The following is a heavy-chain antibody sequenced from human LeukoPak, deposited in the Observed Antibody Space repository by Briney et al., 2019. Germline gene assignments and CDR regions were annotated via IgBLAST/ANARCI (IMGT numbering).Heavy chain of an antibody. CDR2: LNPSGGSS. Sequence: ASVKVSCKASGYTVTSYYMHWVRQAPGQGLEWMGILNPSGGSSSYAQKFQGRVTITADESTSTAYMELSSLRSEDTAVYYCARDLVDSSSWYPYYYYYYGMDVWGQGTTVTVSS. J-gene: IGHJ6*02. V-gene: IGHV1-46*01. D-gene: IGHD6-13*01. CDR3: ARDLVDSSSWYPYYYYYYGMDV. CDR1: GYTVTSYY.